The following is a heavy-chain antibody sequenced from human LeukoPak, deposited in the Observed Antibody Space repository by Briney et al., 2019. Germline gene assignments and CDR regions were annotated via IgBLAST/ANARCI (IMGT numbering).Heavy chain of an antibody. CDR1: GYSFTSYW. V-gene: IGHV5-51*01. D-gene: IGHD3-22*01. Sequence: GESLKISCKSSGYSFTSYWIGWVRPMPGKGLEWMGIIYPGDSDTRYSPSFQGQVTISADKSISTAYLQWSSLKASDTAMYYCARQREESDYYDSSGYFPDAFDIWGQGTMVTVSS. CDR3: ARQREESDYYDSSGYFPDAFDI. CDR2: IYPGDSDT. J-gene: IGHJ3*02.